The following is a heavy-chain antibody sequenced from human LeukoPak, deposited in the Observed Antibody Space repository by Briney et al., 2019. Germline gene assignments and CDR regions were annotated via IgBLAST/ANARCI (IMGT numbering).Heavy chain of an antibody. CDR3: ARHGLVAARHAFDI. Sequence: PSETLSLTCTVSGGSISSGGYYWSWIRQPPGKGLEWIGEINLNGNTNYNPSLKSRVTISVDTSKDQFSLKLSSVTAADTAVYYCARHGLVAARHAFDIWGQGTMVTVSS. CDR1: GGSISSGGYY. J-gene: IGHJ3*02. CDR2: INLNGNT. V-gene: IGHV4-39*01. D-gene: IGHD6-6*01.